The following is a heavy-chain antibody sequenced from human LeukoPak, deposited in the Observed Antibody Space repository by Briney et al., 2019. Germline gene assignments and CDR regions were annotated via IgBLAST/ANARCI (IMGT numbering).Heavy chain of an antibody. CDR3: ARELWMATIPDY. J-gene: IGHJ4*02. V-gene: IGHV3-33*01. Sequence: PGGSLRLSCAASGFTFSSYDMHWVRQAPGKGLEWVAVIWYDGSNKYYADSVKGRFTISRDNSKNTLYLQMNSLRAEDTAVYYCARELWMATIPDYWGQGTLVTVSS. CDR1: GFTFSSYD. CDR2: IWYDGSNK. D-gene: IGHD3-10*01.